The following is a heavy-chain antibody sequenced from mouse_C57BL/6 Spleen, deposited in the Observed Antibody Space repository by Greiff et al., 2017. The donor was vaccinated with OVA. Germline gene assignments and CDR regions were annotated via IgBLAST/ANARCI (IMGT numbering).Heavy chain of an antibody. Sequence: QVHVKQSGPELVKPGASVKLSCKASGYTFTSYDINWVKQRPGQGLEWIGWIYPRDGSTKYNEKFKGKATLTVDTSSSTAYMELHSLTSEDSAVYFCAWGPVAYWGQGTLVTVSA. V-gene: IGHV1-85*01. CDR1: GYTFTSYD. CDR3: AWGPVAY. CDR2: IYPRDGST. J-gene: IGHJ3*01.